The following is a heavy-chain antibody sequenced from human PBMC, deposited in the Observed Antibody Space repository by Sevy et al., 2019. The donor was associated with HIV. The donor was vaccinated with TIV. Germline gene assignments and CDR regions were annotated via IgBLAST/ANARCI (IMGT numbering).Heavy chain of an antibody. CDR1: GVSISSSSYD. D-gene: IGHD3-10*01. J-gene: IGHJ4*02. V-gene: IGHV4-39*01. CDR2: IYYSGST. Sequence: SETLSLTCTVSGVSISSSSYDWGWVRQPPGKGLEWIGSIYYSGSTDYNSSLKRRVIISVDTSKNQFSLKLRSVTAADTAVYYCARHGGLVDRAFDFWGRGTLVTVSS. CDR3: ARHGGLVDRAFDF.